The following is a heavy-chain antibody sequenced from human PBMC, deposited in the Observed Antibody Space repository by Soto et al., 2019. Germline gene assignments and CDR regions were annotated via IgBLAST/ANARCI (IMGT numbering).Heavy chain of an antibody. CDR1: GFTFSSYS. J-gene: IGHJ4*02. V-gene: IGHV3-21*01. CDR3: ASTSSSWYREDY. D-gene: IGHD6-13*01. Sequence: GGSLRLSCAASGFTFSSYSVNWVRQTPGKGLEWVSSISSSSSYIYYADSVKGRFTISRDNAKNSLYLQMNSLRAEDTAVYYCASTSSSWYREDYWGQGTLVTVSS. CDR2: ISSSSSYI.